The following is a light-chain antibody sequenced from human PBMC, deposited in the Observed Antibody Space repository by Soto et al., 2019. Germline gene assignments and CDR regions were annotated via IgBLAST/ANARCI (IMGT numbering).Light chain of an antibody. CDR2: RNN. J-gene: IGLJ2*01. CDR3: AGWDASLSGHVV. CDR1: SSNIGSSY. Sequence: QSVLTQPPSASGTPGQRVTISCSGSSSNIGSSYVYWYQQLPGTAPKLVIFRNNQRPSGFPDRFSGSKSGTSASLAISGLRSEDEAEYYCAGWDASLSGHVVFGGGTKLTVL. V-gene: IGLV1-47*01.